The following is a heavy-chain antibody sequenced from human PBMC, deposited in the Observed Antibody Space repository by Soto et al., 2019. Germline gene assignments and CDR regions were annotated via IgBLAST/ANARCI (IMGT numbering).Heavy chain of an antibody. D-gene: IGHD3-22*01. Sequence: SETLSLTCTVSGGSISSSSYYWGWIRQPPGKGLEWIGGIYYSGSTYYNPSLKSRVTISVDTSKNQFSLKLSSVTAADTAVYYCARLGRDYYDSSGYPYDAFDIWGQGTMVTVSS. J-gene: IGHJ3*02. CDR3: ARLGRDYYDSSGYPYDAFDI. V-gene: IGHV4-39*01. CDR1: GGSISSSSYY. CDR2: IYYSGST.